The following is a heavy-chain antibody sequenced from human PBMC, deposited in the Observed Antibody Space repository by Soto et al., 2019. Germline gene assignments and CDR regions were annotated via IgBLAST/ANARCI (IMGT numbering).Heavy chain of an antibody. CDR2: ISSTTNYI. J-gene: IGHJ4*02. CDR3: ARESEDRTSNFDY. CDR1: GFTFTRYS. V-gene: IGHV3-21*06. Sequence: GGSLRLSCAASGFTFTRYSMNWVRQAPGKGLEWVSSISSTTNYIYYGDSMKGRFTISRDNAKNSLYLEMNSLRAEDTAVYYCARESEDRTSNFDYWGQGTLVTVSS.